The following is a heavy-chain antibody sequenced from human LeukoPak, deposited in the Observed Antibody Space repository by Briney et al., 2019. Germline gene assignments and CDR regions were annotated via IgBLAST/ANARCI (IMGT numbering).Heavy chain of an antibody. V-gene: IGHV3-7*01. J-gene: IGHJ4*02. CDR3: ARETDTAMVPPFDY. CDR2: IKQDGSEK. D-gene: IGHD5-18*01. Sequence: GGSLRLSCAASGFTFSSYWMSWVRQAPGKGLEWVANIKQDGSEKYYVDSVKGRFTISRDNAKNSLYLQINSLRAEDTAVYYCARETDTAMVPPFDYWGQGTLVTVSS. CDR1: GFTFSSYW.